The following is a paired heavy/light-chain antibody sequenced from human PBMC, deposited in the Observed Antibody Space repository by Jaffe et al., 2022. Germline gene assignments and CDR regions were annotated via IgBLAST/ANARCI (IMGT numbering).Light chain of an antibody. V-gene: IGLV2-8*01. J-gene: IGLJ2*01. CDR3: SSYGGKDNLI. CDR2: EVT. CDR1: NSDVGAYNY. Sequence: QSALTQPPSASGSPGQSVTISCTGTNSDVGAYNYVSWYQQHPGKAPKLIIYEVTKRPSGVPDRFSGSKSGNRASLTVSGLQAEDEADYYCSSYGGKDNLIFGGGTKLTVL.
Heavy chain of an antibody. Sequence: QVQLVQSGSELKKPGASVKVSCKTSGYTFTRYFMNWVRQAPGQGLEWMGNINTKNGNPMYAQGLSGHFVFSLDTSVSTAYLEISSLKAEDTALYYCARGTDTPGTDYWGQGTLVTVSS. CDR1: GYTFTRYF. CDR2: INTKNGNP. CDR3: ARGTDTPGTDY. V-gene: IGHV7-4-1*02. D-gene: IGHD6-13*01. J-gene: IGHJ4*02.